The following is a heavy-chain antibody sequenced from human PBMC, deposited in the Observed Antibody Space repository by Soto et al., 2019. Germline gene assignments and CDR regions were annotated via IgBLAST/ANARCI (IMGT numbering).Heavy chain of an antibody. D-gene: IGHD6-13*01. CDR2: IIPIFGTA. Sequence: QVQLVQSGAEVKKPGSSVKVSCKASGGTFSSYAISWVRQAPGQGLEWMGGIIPIFGTANYAQKFQGRVTITADESTSTAYMELSSLRSEDTAVYYCARSPGIAAAGYYYYYYGMDVWGQGTTVTVSS. CDR1: GGTFSSYA. J-gene: IGHJ6*02. V-gene: IGHV1-69*01. CDR3: ARSPGIAAAGYYYYYYGMDV.